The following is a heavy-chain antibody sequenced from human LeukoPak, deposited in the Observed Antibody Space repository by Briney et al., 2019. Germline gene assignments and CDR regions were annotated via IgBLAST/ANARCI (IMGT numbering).Heavy chain of an antibody. J-gene: IGHJ4*02. D-gene: IGHD1-14*01. Sequence: GRSLRLSCAASGFTFSSYAMHWVRQAPGKGLEWVAVISYEGSTKYYADSVKGRFTISRDNSKNTLYLQMNSLRAEDTAVYYCARESEGVDYWGQGTLVTVSS. V-gene: IGHV3-30-3*01. CDR3: ARESEGVDY. CDR2: ISYEGSTK. CDR1: GFTFSSYA.